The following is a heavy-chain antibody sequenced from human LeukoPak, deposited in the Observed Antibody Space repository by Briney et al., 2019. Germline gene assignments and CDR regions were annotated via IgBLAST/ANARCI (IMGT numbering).Heavy chain of an antibody. CDR3: ARANNWNYLYYFDY. CDR1: GFTFSSYA. CDR2: ISGSGGST. V-gene: IGHV3-23*01. D-gene: IGHD1-7*01. Sequence: GGSLRLSCAASGFTFSSYAMSWVRQAPGKGLEWVSAISGSGGSTYYADSVKGRFTISRDNTKNSLSLQLNSLRAEDTAVYYCARANNWNYLYYFDYWGQGSLVTVSS. J-gene: IGHJ4*02.